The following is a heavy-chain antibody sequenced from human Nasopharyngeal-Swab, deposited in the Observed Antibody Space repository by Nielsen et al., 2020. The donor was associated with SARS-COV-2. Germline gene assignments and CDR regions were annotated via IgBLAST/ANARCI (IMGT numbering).Heavy chain of an antibody. D-gene: IGHD3-10*01. V-gene: IGHV5-10-1*01. Sequence: GGSLRLSCEGSGYSFSNYWISWVRQVPGKGLEWMGKVDPSDSYTDYSPSLRGHVTISVDRSISTAYLQWSSLKASDTAMHYCARQYQNYFGSGDYHGAFDIWGQGTMVTVSS. J-gene: IGHJ3*02. CDR1: GYSFSNYW. CDR3: ARQYQNYFGSGDYHGAFDI. CDR2: VDPSDSYT.